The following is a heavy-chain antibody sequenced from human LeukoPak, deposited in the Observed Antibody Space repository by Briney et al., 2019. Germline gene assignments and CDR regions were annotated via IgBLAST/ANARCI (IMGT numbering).Heavy chain of an antibody. J-gene: IGHJ4*02. Sequence: GGSLRLSCAASGFTFSSYGMSWVRQAPGKGLEWVSVISNSGGSTDYADSVKGRFTISRDNSKNTLYLQMNSLRAEDMAVYYCARAYDSGTYSTFDYWGQGALVTVTS. D-gene: IGHD3-10*01. V-gene: IGHV3-23*01. CDR2: ISNSGGST. CDR3: ARAYDSGTYSTFDY. CDR1: GFTFSSYG.